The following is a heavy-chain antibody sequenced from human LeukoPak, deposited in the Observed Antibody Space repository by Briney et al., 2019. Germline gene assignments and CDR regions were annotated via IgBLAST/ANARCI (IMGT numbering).Heavy chain of an antibody. CDR2: ISGSGSGSST. D-gene: IGHD5-24*01. V-gene: IGHV3-23*01. CDR1: GFTFSSSA. Sequence: GGSLRLSCAASGFTFSSSAMSWVRQAPGKGLEWVSTISGSGSGSSTYYADSVKGRFTISRDNSKNTLYLQMNSLRAEDTAVYYCAKSGYNRFDYWGQGTLITVSS. J-gene: IGHJ4*02. CDR3: AKSGYNRFDY.